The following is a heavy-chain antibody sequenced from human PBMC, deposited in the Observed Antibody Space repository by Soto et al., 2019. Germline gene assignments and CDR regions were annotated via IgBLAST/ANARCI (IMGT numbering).Heavy chain of an antibody. D-gene: IGHD3-3*01. V-gene: IGHV3-33*01. CDR1: GFTFSSYG. CDR3: ARAPHDFWSGYSDY. J-gene: IGHJ4*02. CDR2: IWYDGSNK. Sequence: QVQLVESGGGVVQPGRSLRLSCAASGFTFSSYGMHWVRQAPGKGLEWVEVIWYDGSNKYYADSVKGRFTISRDNSKNTLYLQMNSLSAEDTAVYYCARAPHDFWSGYSDYWGQGTLVTVSS.